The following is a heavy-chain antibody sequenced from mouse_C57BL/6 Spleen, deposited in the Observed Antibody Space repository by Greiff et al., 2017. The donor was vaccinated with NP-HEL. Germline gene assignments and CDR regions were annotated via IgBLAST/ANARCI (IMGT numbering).Heavy chain of an antibody. Sequence: DVQLVESGGGLVQPGGSLSLSCAASGFTFTDYYMSWVRQPPGKALEWLGFIRNKANGYTTEYSASVKGRFTISRDNSQSILYLQMNALRAEDSAYDKERITIARVNSQSNLYLQMHALRAEDRATDYCARSWYDYDDGGVLVAYWGQGTLVTVSA. CDR1: GFTFTDYY. D-gene: IGHD2-4*01. V-gene: IGHV7-3*01. CDR3: RITIARVNSQSNLYLQMHALRAEDRATDYCARSWYDYDDGGVLVAY. J-gene: IGHJ3*01. CDR2: IRNKANGYTT.